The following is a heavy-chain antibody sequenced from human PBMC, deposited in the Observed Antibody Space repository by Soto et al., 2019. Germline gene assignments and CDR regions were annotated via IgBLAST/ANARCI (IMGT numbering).Heavy chain of an antibody. Sequence: PGGSLRLSCAASGFTFSTYGMHWVRQAPGKGLEWVAFISYDGSNKYYADSVKGRFTISRDNSKNTLYLQMNSLRAEDTAVYYCAKEFSISGVVIIIYVMDVWLHGTTVTVSS. J-gene: IGHJ6*02. CDR1: GFTFSTYG. V-gene: IGHV3-30*18. D-gene: IGHD3-3*01. CDR2: ISYDGSNK. CDR3: AKEFSISGVVIIIYVMDV.